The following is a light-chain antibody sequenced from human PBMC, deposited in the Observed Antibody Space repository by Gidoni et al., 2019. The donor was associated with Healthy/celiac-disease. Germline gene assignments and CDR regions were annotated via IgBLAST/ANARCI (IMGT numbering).Light chain of an antibody. CDR3: RKYNSAPLT. V-gene: IGKV1-27*01. Sequence: DIQMTQSPSCLSASVGYRVTITCRASQGISNYLAWYQQKPGKVPKLLIYAASTLQSGVPSRFRGSGSGTDLTLTISSLQPEDVATYYCRKYNSAPLTFXGXTKVEIK. CDR1: QGISNY. J-gene: IGKJ4*01. CDR2: AAS.